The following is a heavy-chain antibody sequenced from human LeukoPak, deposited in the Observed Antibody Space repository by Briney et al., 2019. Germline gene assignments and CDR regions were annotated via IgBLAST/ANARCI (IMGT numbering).Heavy chain of an antibody. D-gene: IGHD5-18*01. J-gene: IGHJ4*02. V-gene: IGHV4-4*07. CDR2: IYTSGST. CDR3: AALDTAMGYFDY. Sequence: SETLSLTCTVSGGSISSYYWSWIRQPAGKGLEWIGRIYTSGSTYYNPSLKSRVTISVDTSKNQFSLKLSSVTAADTAVYYCAALDTAMGYFDYWGQGTLVTVSS. CDR1: GGSISSYY.